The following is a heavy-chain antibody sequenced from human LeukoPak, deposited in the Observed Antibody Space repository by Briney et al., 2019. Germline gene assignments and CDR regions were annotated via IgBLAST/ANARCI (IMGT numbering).Heavy chain of an antibody. D-gene: IGHD5-18*01. J-gene: IGHJ6*02. CDR1: GGSISSSSYY. CDR2: IYYSGST. V-gene: IGHV4-39*01. CDR3: ARPGYSFGFNGMDV. Sequence: PSETLSLTCTVSGGSISSSSYYWGWIRQPPGKGLEWIGSIYYSGSTYYNPSLKSRVTISVDTSKNQFSLKLSSVTAADTAVYYCARPGYSFGFNGMDVWGQGTTVTVSS.